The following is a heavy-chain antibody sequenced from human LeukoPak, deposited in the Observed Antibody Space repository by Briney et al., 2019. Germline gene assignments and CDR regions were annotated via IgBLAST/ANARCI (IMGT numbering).Heavy chain of an antibody. D-gene: IGHD3-16*02. J-gene: IGHJ4*02. Sequence: ASVKVSCKASGYTFTSYYMHWVRQAPGQGLEWMGIFNPSGGSTSYAQKFQGRVTMTRDTSTSTVYMELSSLRSEDTAVYYCARVGLRLGELSLYFDYWGQGTLVTVSS. CDR2: FNPSGGST. CDR3: ARVGLRLGELSLYFDY. CDR1: GYTFTSYY. V-gene: IGHV1-46*01.